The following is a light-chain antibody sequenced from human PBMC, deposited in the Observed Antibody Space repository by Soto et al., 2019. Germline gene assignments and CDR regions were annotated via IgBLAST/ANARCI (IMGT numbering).Light chain of an antibody. V-gene: IGLV2-14*01. Sequence: QSALTQPASVSGSPGQSITISCIGTSSDVGGYNYVSWYQQHPGKAPKLMIYEVSNRPSGVSNRFSGSKSDNTASLTISGLQAEDESDYYCSSYTSSSTHNYVFGTGIKLTVL. CDR3: SSYTSSSTHNYV. CDR1: SSDVGGYNY. J-gene: IGLJ1*01. CDR2: EVS.